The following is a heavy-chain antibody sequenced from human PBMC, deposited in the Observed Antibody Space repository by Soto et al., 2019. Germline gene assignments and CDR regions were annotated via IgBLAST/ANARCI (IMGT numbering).Heavy chain of an antibody. CDR3: ARMGDLYCSSTSCFPDY. Sequence: HPGGSLRLSCAASGFTFSNYVLSWVRQAPGKGLEWVAVISYDGSNKYYADSVKGRFTISRDNSKNTLYLQMNSLRAEDTAVYYCARMGDLYCSSTSCFPDYWGQGTLVTVSS. CDR1: GFTFSNYV. J-gene: IGHJ4*02. D-gene: IGHD2-2*01. V-gene: IGHV3-30-3*01. CDR2: ISYDGSNK.